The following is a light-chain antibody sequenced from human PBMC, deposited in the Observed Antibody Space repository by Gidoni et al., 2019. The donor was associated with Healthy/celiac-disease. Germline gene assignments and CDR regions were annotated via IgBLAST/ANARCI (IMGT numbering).Light chain of an antibody. CDR1: SLRSYY. Sequence: SSELTQDPAVSVAWGQTDRITCQGDSLRSYYESWYQQKPGQAPVLVIYGKNNRPSGIPDRFSGSSSGNTASLTITGAQAEDEADYYCNSRDSSGNHWVFGGGTKLTVL. CDR3: NSRDSSGNHWV. V-gene: IGLV3-19*01. CDR2: GKN. J-gene: IGLJ3*02.